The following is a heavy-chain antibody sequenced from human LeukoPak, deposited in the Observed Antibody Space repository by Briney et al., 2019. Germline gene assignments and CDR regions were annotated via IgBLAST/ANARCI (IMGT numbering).Heavy chain of an antibody. CDR1: GFTFSSYS. Sequence: NPGGSLRLSCAASGFTFSSYSMNWVRQAPGKGLEWVSSISSSSSYIYYADSVKGRFTISRDNSKNTLYLQMNSLRAEDTAVYYCAKPRYSGSYFLADYWGQGTLVTVSS. D-gene: IGHD1-26*01. CDR3: AKPRYSGSYFLADY. J-gene: IGHJ4*02. CDR2: ISSSSSYI. V-gene: IGHV3-21*04.